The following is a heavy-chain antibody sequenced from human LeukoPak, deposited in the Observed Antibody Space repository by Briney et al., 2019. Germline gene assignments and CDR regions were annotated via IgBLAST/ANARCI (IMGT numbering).Heavy chain of an antibody. V-gene: IGHV1-2*02. J-gene: IGHJ4*02. CDR1: GYTFTGYY. Sequence: ASVRVSCKASGYTFTGYYMHWVRQAPGQGLEWMGWINPNSGGTNYAQKLQGRVTMTRDTSISTAYMELSRLRSDDTAVYYCARDEGPYSSSSGPSPFDYWGQGTLVTVSS. CDR3: ARDEGPYSSSSGPSPFDY. CDR2: INPNSGGT. D-gene: IGHD6-6*01.